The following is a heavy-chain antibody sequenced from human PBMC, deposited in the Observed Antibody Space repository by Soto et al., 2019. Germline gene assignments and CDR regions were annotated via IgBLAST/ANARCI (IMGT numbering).Heavy chain of an antibody. D-gene: IGHD2-2*01. CDR2: ISAYNGNT. J-gene: IGHJ5*02. CDR3: ARDNIVGVPSAMVCRSGFDP. CDR1: GYTFTSYG. V-gene: IGHV1-18*01. Sequence: ASVKVSCKASGYTFTSYGISWVRQAPGQGLEWMGWISAYNGNTNYAQKLQGRVTMTTDTSTSTAYMELRSLRSDDTAVYYCARDNIVGVPSAMVCRSGFDPWGQGTLVTVSS.